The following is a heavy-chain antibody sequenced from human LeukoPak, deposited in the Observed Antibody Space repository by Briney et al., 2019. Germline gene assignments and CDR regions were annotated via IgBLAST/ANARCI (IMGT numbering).Heavy chain of an antibody. CDR3: ARGIYWFDP. J-gene: IGHJ5*02. Sequence: SETLSLTCTVSGGSISNYYWSWIRQPPGKGLEWIGYIYYSGSSNYNPSLKSRVTISVDTSKNQFSLKLSSVTAADTAVYYCARGIYWFDPWGQGTLVTVSS. CDR1: GGSISNYY. V-gene: IGHV4-59*08. CDR2: IYYSGSS.